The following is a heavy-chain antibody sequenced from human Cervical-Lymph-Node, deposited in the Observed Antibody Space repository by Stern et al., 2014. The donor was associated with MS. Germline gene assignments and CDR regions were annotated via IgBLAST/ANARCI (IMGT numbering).Heavy chain of an antibody. D-gene: IGHD5-12*01. Sequence: EVHLVASGGGLVQPGGALKLSCAASGFTFSGSTIHWVRQASGKGLEWVGWIRSKAMSYATAYAASVRGRFTISRDDSKNTAYLQLNSLKTEDTAMYYCTRLSYSGYDPDDNWGQGTLVTVSS. CDR2: IRSKAMSYAT. CDR3: TRLSYSGYDPDDN. J-gene: IGHJ4*02. V-gene: IGHV3-73*01. CDR1: GFTFSGST.